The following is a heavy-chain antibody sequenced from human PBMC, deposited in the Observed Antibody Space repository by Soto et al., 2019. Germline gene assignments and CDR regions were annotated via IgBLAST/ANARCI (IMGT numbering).Heavy chain of an antibody. CDR3: EKDSRAGGNSAFYFDF. CDR2: ISATGGGT. Sequence: PGGSLRLSCAASGFKFSNYAVSWVRQAPGKGLEWVSLISATGGGTYYADSVKGRFTISRDNSHNTLYLQVHSLTAEDTAVYYCEKDSRAGGNSAFYFDFWGQGAQVTVSS. J-gene: IGHJ4*02. D-gene: IGHD3-16*01. CDR1: GFKFSNYA. V-gene: IGHV3-23*01.